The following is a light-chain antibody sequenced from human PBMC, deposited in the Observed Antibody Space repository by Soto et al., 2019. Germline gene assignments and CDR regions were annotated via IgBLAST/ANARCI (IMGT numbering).Light chain of an antibody. V-gene: IGKV3-20*01. CDR3: QQYETSSWT. Sequence: EIVLTQSPGTLSLSPGERATLSCRASQSVSSSHLGWYQQKPGKAPRLLIYDTSSRATGIPERFSGSGSGTDFTLTISRLEPEDFAVYYCQQYETSSWTFGQGSKVEMK. CDR1: QSVSSSH. CDR2: DTS. J-gene: IGKJ1*01.